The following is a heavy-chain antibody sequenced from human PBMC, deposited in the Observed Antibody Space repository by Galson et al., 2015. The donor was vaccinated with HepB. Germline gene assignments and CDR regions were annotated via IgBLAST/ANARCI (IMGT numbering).Heavy chain of an antibody. D-gene: IGHD3-3*01. CDR1: GYTLSELS. V-gene: IGHV1-24*01. CDR2: FDPEDGET. J-gene: IGHJ4*02. Sequence: SVKVSCKVSGYTLSELSMHWVRQAPGKGLGWMGGFDPEDGETIYAQKFQGRVTMTEDTSTDTAYMELSSLRSEDTAVYYCATWTRFLEWLSGVWGQGTLVTVSS. CDR3: ATWTRFLEWLSGV.